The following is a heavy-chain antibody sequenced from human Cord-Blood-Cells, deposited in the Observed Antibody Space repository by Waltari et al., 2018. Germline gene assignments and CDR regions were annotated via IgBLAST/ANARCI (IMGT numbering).Heavy chain of an antibody. J-gene: IGHJ6*02. CDR2: IYHSGST. Sequence: QVQLQESGPGLVKPSGTLSLTCAVSGGSISSSNWWSWVRQPPGKGLEWIGEIYHSGSTNYNPSLKSRVTISVDKSKNQFSRKLSCVTGADTAVYYCARRRYCSGGSCYYYYGMDVWGQGTTVTVSS. CDR1: GGSISSSNW. V-gene: IGHV4-4*02. D-gene: IGHD2-15*01. CDR3: ARRRYCSGGSCYYYYGMDV.